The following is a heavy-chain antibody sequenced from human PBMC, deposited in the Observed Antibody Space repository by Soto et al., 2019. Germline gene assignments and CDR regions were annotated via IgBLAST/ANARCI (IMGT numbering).Heavy chain of an antibody. CDR3: ARGVKAVAGPFDY. V-gene: IGHV4-4*02. D-gene: IGHD6-19*01. CDR1: GGSISSSNW. J-gene: IGHJ4*02. CDR2: IYHNGST. Sequence: LPLTCAVSGGSISSSNWWRWVRQPPGKGLEWIGEIYHNGSTNYNPSLKSRVTISVDKSKNQFSLKLSSVTAADTAVYYCARGVKAVAGPFDYWGQGTLVTVSS.